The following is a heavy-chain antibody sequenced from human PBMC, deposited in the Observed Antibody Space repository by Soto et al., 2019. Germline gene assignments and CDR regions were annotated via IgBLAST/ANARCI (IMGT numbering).Heavy chain of an antibody. V-gene: IGHV1-3*01. D-gene: IGHD3-10*01. CDR1: GYTFTSYA. CDR3: ARSLLWFGELLDYYYYYYMDV. J-gene: IGHJ6*03. Sequence: QVQLVQSGAEVKKPGASVKVSCKASGYTFTSYAMHWVRQAPGQRLEWMGWINAGNGNTKYSQKFQGRVTITRDTTASTAYMELRSLRSEDTAVYYCARSLLWFGELLDYYYYYYMDVWGKGTTVTVSS. CDR2: INAGNGNT.